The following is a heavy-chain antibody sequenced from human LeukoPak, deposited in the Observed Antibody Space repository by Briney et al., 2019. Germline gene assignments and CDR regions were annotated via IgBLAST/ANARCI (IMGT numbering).Heavy chain of an antibody. V-gene: IGHV3-74*01. D-gene: IGHD6-13*01. CDR3: AKDGVAAAVLYSFDY. J-gene: IGHJ4*02. CDR1: GFTFSSYW. Sequence: PGGSLRLSCAASGFTFSSYWMHWVRQAPGKGLVWVSRINSDGSSTSYADSVKGRFTISRDNAKNTLYLQMNSLRAEDTAVYYCAKDGVAAAVLYSFDYWGQGTLVTVSS. CDR2: INSDGSST.